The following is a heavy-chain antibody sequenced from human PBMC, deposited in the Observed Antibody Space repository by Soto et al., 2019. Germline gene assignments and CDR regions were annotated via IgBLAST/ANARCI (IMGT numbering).Heavy chain of an antibody. J-gene: IGHJ5*02. Sequence: SQTLALTCAISGDSVPSNTASWNWIRQSPSRGLEWLGRTYFRYKWYNDYAVYVKRRISINPDTSNNQFSLQLNSVTPEDRAVYCCAKGDNLGPKTGYAFDPWGQGIMVTVSS. CDR2: TYFRYKWYN. V-gene: IGHV6-1*01. D-gene: IGHD5-12*01. CDR3: AKGDNLGPKTGYAFDP. CDR1: GDSVPSNTAS.